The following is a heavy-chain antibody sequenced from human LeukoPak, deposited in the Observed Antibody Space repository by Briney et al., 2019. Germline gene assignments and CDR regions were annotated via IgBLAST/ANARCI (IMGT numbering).Heavy chain of an antibody. D-gene: IGHD3-10*01. J-gene: IGHJ5*02. Sequence: GASVKVSCKASGYTFTDYYMHWVRQAPGQGLEWMGWINPNSGGTNYAQKFQGRVTMTRDTSISTAYMELSRLRSEDTAVYYCARDPDTMVRGYRDWFDPWGQGTLVTVSS. V-gene: IGHV1-2*02. CDR1: GYTFTDYY. CDR2: INPNSGGT. CDR3: ARDPDTMVRGYRDWFDP.